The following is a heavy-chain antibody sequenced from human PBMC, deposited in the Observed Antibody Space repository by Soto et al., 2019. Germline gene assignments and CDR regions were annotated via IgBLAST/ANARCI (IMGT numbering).Heavy chain of an antibody. CDR3: TKDGLRYGEYDGKHFEY. J-gene: IGHJ4*02. CDR2: INWNSGSI. CDR1: GFTFDYYA. V-gene: IGHV3-9*01. D-gene: IGHD4-17*01. Sequence: EVQLVESGGGLVQPGRSLRLSCAASGFTFDYYAMHWVRQVPGKGLEWVSSINWNSGSIGYADSVKGRFTISRDNAKNSLDLQMNSLRADDTAFYYCTKDGLRYGEYDGKHFEYWGQGTQVTVSS.